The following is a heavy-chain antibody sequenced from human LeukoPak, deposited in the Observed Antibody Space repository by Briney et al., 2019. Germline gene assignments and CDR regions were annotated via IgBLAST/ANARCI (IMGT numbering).Heavy chain of an antibody. V-gene: IGHV3-30*14. Sequence: GRSLRLSCAASGFTFSSYAMHWVRQAPGKGLEWVAVISYDGSNKYYADSVKGRFTISRDNSKNTLYLQMNSLRAEDTAVYYCASLYTGSYFDYWGQGTLVTVSS. CDR3: ASLYTGSYFDY. J-gene: IGHJ4*02. CDR2: ISYDGSNK. CDR1: GFTFSSYA. D-gene: IGHD1-26*01.